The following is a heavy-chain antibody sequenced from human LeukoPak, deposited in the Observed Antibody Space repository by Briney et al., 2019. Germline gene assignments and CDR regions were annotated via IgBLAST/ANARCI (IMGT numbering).Heavy chain of an antibody. CDR2: IYYSGNT. D-gene: IGHD6-19*01. Sequence: SETLSLTCAVYGGSFSGYYWSWIRQPPGKGLEWIGYIYYSGNTNCNPSLKSRVTILVDTSKNQFSLKLSSVAAADTAVYFCARVGSGSFDYWGQGTLVTVSS. V-gene: IGHV4-59*01. CDR3: ARVGSGSFDY. CDR1: GGSFSGYY. J-gene: IGHJ4*02.